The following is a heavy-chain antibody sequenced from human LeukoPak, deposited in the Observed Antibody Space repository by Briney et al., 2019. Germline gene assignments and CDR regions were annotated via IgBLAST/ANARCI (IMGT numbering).Heavy chain of an antibody. CDR3: ARGPGLFPYYYYYMDV. J-gene: IGHJ6*03. D-gene: IGHD3-10*02. V-gene: IGHV4-34*01. CDR2: IDHSGST. Sequence: PSETLSLTCAFYGGSFSGYYWSWIRQPPGKGLEWIGEIDHSGSTNYNPSLKSRITISIDTSKKQFSLKLSSVTAADTAVYYCARGPGLFPYYYYYMDVWGKGTTVTVS. CDR1: GGSFSGYY.